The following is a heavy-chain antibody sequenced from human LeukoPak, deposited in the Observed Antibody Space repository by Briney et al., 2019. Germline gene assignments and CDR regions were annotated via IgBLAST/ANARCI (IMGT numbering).Heavy chain of an antibody. J-gene: IGHJ4*02. V-gene: IGHV4-59*01. CDR2: IYYSGST. CDR3: ARGADSSGYYSIFYFNY. Sequence: SETLSLTCTVSGGSISSYYWNWMRQPPGEGLEWIGYIYYSGSTNYNPSLKSRVTISVDTSKNQFSLKLSSVTAADTAVYYCARGADSSGYYSIFYFNYWGQGTLVTVSS. CDR1: GGSISSYY. D-gene: IGHD3-22*01.